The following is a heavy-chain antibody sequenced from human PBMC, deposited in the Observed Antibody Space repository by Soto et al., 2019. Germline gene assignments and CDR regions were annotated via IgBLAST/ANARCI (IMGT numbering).Heavy chain of an antibody. Sequence: GESLKISCAASGFTFSSYAMSWVRQAPGKGLEWVSAISGSGGSTYYADSVKGRFTISRDNSKNTLYLQMNSLRAEDTAVYYCATTPILGYCTNGVCYAFDIWGQGTMVTVSS. D-gene: IGHD2-8*01. CDR3: ATTPILGYCTNGVCYAFDI. CDR2: ISGSGGST. CDR1: GFTFSSYA. V-gene: IGHV3-23*01. J-gene: IGHJ3*02.